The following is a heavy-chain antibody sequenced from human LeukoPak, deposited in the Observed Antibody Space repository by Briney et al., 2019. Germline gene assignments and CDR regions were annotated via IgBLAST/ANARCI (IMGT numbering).Heavy chain of an antibody. CDR2: INSDGSTT. D-gene: IGHD5-18*01. Sequence: PGGSLRLSCAASGFTFSSYWMHWVRQAPGKGQVWVSRINSDGSTTTYADSVKGRFTISRDNAKNTLYLQMNSLRAEDTAVYYCARVVDTHFDYWGQGTLVTVSS. V-gene: IGHV3-74*01. CDR3: ARVVDTHFDY. J-gene: IGHJ4*02. CDR1: GFTFSSYW.